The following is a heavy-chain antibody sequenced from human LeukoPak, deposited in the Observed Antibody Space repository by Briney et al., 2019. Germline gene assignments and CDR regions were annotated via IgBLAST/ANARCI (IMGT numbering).Heavy chain of an antibody. J-gene: IGHJ4*02. CDR1: GASINNYY. D-gene: IGHD1-26*01. CDR3: ARSWAAKWELPGKFNS. CDR2: VFSRGTT. Sequence: PSETLSLTCTVSGASINNYYWSWIRQSPEKGLEWLGFVFSRGTTNLNPSFKSRLIMSMDTSRNHCSLRLSSVTAADRTVYFCARSWAAKWELPGKFNSGGQGRFVCVSS. V-gene: IGHV4-59*08.